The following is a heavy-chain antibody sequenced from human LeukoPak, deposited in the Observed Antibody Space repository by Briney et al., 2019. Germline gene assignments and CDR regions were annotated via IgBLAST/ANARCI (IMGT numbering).Heavy chain of an antibody. CDR3: ARQGGNFDY. D-gene: IGHD1-14*01. V-gene: IGHV3-21*01. CDR2: ISGSNSYI. J-gene: IGHJ4*02. Sequence: GGSLRLSCAASGFTFNSYSMNWVRQAPGKGLEWVSSISGSNSYIYYADSMKGRFTISRDNAKNSLYLQMNSLRAEDTAVYYCARQGGNFDYWGQGTLVTVSS. CDR1: GFTFNSYS.